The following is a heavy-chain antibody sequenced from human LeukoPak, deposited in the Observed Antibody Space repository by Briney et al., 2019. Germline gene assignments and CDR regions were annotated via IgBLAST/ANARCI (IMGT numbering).Heavy chain of an antibody. CDR1: GFSVSNNY. CDR2: IYSGGST. Sequence: GGSLRLSCAASGFSVSNNYMSWVRQAPGKGLEWVSVIYSGGSTFYADSVKGRFTISRDNSKNTLYLQMNSLRAEDTAVYYCARDGGNYGVDRPPYYYYGMDVWGQGTTVTVSS. J-gene: IGHJ6*02. D-gene: IGHD4-17*01. CDR3: ARDGGNYGVDRPPYYYYGMDV. V-gene: IGHV3-66*02.